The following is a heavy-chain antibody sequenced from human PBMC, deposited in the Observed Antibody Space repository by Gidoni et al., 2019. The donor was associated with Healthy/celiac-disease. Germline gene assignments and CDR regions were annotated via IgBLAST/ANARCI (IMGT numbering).Heavy chain of an antibody. D-gene: IGHD5-12*01. CDR3: ARSRRDGYNAYWFDP. V-gene: IGHV4-39*01. CDR2: SYYSGST. Sequence: QLQLQESGPGLVKPSATLSPTCTVSGGSIRSSSYYWGWLRQPPGKGLEWIGSSYYSGSTYYNPSLKSRVTISVDTSKNQFSLKLSSVTAADTAVYYCARSRRDGYNAYWFDPWGQGTLVTVSS. CDR1: GGSIRSSSYY. J-gene: IGHJ5*02.